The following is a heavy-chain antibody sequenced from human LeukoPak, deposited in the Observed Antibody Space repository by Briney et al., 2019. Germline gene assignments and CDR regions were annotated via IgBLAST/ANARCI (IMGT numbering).Heavy chain of an antibody. CDR1: GGSISTYY. CDR3: ARENSGSYREFDY. CDR2: IHYSGTT. D-gene: IGHD1-26*01. Sequence: SETLSLTCTVSGGSISTYYWSWIRQPPGKGLEWIGYIHYSGTTNYNPSLKNRVTISLDTSKNQFSLKLSSVTAADTAVYYCARENSGSYREFDYWGQGTLVTVSS. V-gene: IGHV4-59*12. J-gene: IGHJ4*02.